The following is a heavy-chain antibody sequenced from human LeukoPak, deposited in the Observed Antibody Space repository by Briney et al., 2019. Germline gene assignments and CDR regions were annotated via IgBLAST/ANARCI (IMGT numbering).Heavy chain of an antibody. V-gene: IGHV4-38-2*02. Sequence: SETLSLTCTVSGYSISSGYYWGWIRQPPGKGLEWIGSIYHGGSTYYNPSLTSRVTISLDTSKNQFSLKLSSVTAADTAVYYCARDPHLSRDWGQGMLVTVSS. CDR3: ARDPHLSRD. CDR2: IYHGGST. J-gene: IGHJ4*02. CDR1: GYSISSGYY.